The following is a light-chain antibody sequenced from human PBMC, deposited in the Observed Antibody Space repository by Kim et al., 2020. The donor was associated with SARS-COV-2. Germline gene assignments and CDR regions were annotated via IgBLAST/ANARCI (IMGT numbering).Light chain of an antibody. V-gene: IGLV2-8*01. CDR2: DVS. CDR1: SSDIDRYNY. CDR3: SSYTDSDTLI. Sequence: QSALTQPPSASGSLGQSVTISCTGTSSDIDRYNYVSWYQNLPGRAPKLIIYDVSRRPSGVPDRFSGSKSGNTASLTVSGLQAEDEADYYCSSYTDSDTLIFGGGTQLTVL. J-gene: IGLJ2*01.